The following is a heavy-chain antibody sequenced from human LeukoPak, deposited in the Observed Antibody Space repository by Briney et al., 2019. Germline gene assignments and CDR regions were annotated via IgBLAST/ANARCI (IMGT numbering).Heavy chain of an antibody. CDR1: GFTFSIYE. CDR2: ISSSGSTI. Sequence: GGSLRLSCAASGFTFSIYEMNWVPQAPGKGLEWVSYISSSGSTIYYADSVKGRFTISRDNAKNSLYLQINSLRAEDTAVYYCARGPTYYYDSSGYSNAYYWGQGTLVAVSS. J-gene: IGHJ4*02. V-gene: IGHV3-48*03. CDR3: ARGPTYYYDSSGYSNAYY. D-gene: IGHD3-22*01.